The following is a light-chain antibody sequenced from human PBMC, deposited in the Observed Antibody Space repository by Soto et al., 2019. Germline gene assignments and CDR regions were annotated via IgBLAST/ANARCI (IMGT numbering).Light chain of an antibody. CDR1: QSLLHSNGYNY. CDR2: LGS. CDR3: MQALQNPYT. J-gene: IGKJ2*01. Sequence: DNVIAQSPLSLPITTGEPASISCRSSQSLLHSNGYNYLDWYLQKPGQSPQLLIYLGSNRASGVPDRFSGSGSGTDFTLKISRVEAEAVGVYYCMQALQNPYTFGQGTKVDIK. V-gene: IGKV2-28*01.